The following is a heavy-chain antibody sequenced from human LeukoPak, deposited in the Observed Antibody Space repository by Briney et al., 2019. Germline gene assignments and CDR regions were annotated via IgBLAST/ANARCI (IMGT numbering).Heavy chain of an antibody. CDR2: IRPYDDNT. D-gene: IGHD3-3*01. CDR1: GYTFTSQG. V-gene: IGHV1-18*01. CDR3: ARGPYDFWSGSPRSFHP. Sequence: ASVKVSCKASGYTFTSQGISWVRQAPGQRLEWMGWIRPYDDNTNYAQKLQGRVTMTTDTSTSTAYMELRSLRSDDTAVYFCARGPYDFWSGSPRSFHPWGQGTLVTVSS. J-gene: IGHJ5*02.